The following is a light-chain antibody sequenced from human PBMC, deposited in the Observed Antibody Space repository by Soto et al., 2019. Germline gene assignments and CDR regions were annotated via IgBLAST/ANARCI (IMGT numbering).Light chain of an antibody. V-gene: IGLV2-8*01. CDR2: EVT. CDR1: SSDVGGYNY. CDR3: QSQDRSLSASV. Sequence: QSVLTQPPSASGSPGQSVTISCTGTSSDVGGYNYVSWYQQPPGKAPKLMIYEVTERPSGVPDRFSGSKSGNTASLTVSGLQAEDEAEYYCQSQDRSLSASVFGGGTKLTVL. J-gene: IGLJ3*02.